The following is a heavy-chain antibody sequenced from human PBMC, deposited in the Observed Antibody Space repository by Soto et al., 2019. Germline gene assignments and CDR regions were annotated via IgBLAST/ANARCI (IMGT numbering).Heavy chain of an antibody. CDR1: GGTFSSYA. V-gene: IGHV1-69*01. D-gene: IGHD2-2*01. Sequence: HVQLVQSGAEVKKPGSSVKVSCKASGGTFSSYAISWVRQACGQGLEWMGGIIHIFGTANYGQKFQGRVTITADESTSTAYMELSSLRTEDTAVYYYARGADRGVVPAAIVYYYYGMDVWGQGTTVTVSS. CDR2: IIHIFGTA. J-gene: IGHJ6*02. CDR3: ARGADRGVVPAAIVYYYYGMDV.